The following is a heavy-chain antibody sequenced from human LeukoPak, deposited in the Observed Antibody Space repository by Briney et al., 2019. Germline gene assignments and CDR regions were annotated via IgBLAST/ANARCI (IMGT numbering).Heavy chain of an antibody. V-gene: IGHV4-34*01. Sequence: SETLSLTCAVYGGSFSGYYWSWIRQPPGKGLEWIGEINHSGSTNYNPSLKSRVTISVDTSKNQFSLKLSSVTAADTAVYYRARRKTYYDFWSGYYYFDYWGQGTLVTVSS. J-gene: IGHJ4*02. D-gene: IGHD3-3*01. CDR3: ARRKTYYDFWSGYYYFDY. CDR2: INHSGST. CDR1: GGSFSGYY.